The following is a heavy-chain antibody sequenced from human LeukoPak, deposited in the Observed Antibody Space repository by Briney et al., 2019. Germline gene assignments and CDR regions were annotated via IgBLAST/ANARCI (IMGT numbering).Heavy chain of an antibody. Sequence: SQTLSLTCAIAGDSVSSKSAAWNWIRQSPSSGLEWLGRTYYRSKLHRDYAVSVKSRITINPDTSKNQLSLQLNSVTPEDTAVYYCARLVGGSPDSWGQGALVTVSS. D-gene: IGHD2-15*01. CDR1: GDSVSSKSAA. CDR2: TYYRSKLHR. J-gene: IGHJ4*02. V-gene: IGHV6-1*01. CDR3: ARLVGGSPDS.